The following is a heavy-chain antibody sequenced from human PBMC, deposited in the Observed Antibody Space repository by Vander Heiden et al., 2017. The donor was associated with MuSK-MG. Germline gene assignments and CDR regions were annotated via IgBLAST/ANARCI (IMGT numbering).Heavy chain of an antibody. V-gene: IGHV3-48*03. CDR1: GSTLSSNE. J-gene: IGHJ6*02. CDR3: ARVDYYGSGIYSDYGMDV. D-gene: IGHD3-10*01. Sequence: EVQLVESGGGVVQPGGTRRLPCAASGSTLSSNEMNWVRQAPGKGLEWVSYISSSGSTIYYAASVKGRFTISRDNAKNSLYLQMHSLRAEDTAVYYCARVDYYGSGIYSDYGMDVWGQGTTVTVSS. CDR2: ISSSGSTI.